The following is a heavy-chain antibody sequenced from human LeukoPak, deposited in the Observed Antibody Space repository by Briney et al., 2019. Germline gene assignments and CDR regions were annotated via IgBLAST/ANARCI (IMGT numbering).Heavy chain of an antibody. J-gene: IGHJ4*02. CDR1: GFSFSVYE. CDR2: ISSSGTTT. V-gene: IGHV3-48*03. CDR3: TPLTVATNFDY. Sequence: GGSLRLSCAASGFSFSVYEMHWVRQAPGKGLEWISYISSSGTTTYYADCVKGLFTISRDNAKNSLYLQMNSLRAEDTAVYYCTPLTVATNFDYWGQGTLVTVSS. D-gene: IGHD5-12*01.